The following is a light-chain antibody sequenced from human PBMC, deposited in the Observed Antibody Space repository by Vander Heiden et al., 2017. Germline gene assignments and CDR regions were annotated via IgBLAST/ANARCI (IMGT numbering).Light chain of an antibody. V-gene: IGLV3-1*01. CDR2: QDT. J-gene: IGLJ1*01. CDR3: QEWDSSTRV. Sequence: SYALTQPPSVSVSPGQTATITCSGDTLGDKYACWYQQKPGQSPVLAIHQDTKRPSGIPERFSGSNSGNTDTLTISGTQAMDESDYCCQEWDSSTRVFGSGTKVTVL. CDR1: TLGDKY.